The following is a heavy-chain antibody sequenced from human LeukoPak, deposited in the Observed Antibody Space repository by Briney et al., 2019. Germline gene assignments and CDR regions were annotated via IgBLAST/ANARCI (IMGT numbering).Heavy chain of an antibody. D-gene: IGHD1-14*01. CDR3: ARAPEGLTYGMDV. CDR1: GFTVSSKY. J-gene: IGHJ6*04. CDR2: IYSGGST. V-gene: IGHV3-53*01. Sequence: QPGGSLRLSCAASGFTVSSKYMSWVCQAPGKGLEWVSVIYSGGSTYYADSVKGRFTISRDNSKNTLYLQMNSLRAEDTAVYYCARAPEGLTYGMDVWGKGTTVTVSS.